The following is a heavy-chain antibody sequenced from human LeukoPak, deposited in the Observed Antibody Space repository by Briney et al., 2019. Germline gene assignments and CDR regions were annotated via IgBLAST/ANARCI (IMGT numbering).Heavy chain of an antibody. J-gene: IGHJ4*02. CDR1: GGSFSGYY. V-gene: IGHV4-34*01. CDR3: ARRGRYYDILTGYPDYYFDY. D-gene: IGHD3-9*01. CDR2: INHSGST. Sequence: SETLSLTCAVYGGSFSGYYWSWIRQPPGKGLEWIGEINHSGSTNYNPSLKSRVTISVDTSKNQFSLKLSSVTAADTAVYYCARRGRYYDILTGYPDYYFDYWGQGTLVTVSS.